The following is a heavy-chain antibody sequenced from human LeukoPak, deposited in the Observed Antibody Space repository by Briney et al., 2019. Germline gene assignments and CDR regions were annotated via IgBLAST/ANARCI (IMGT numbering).Heavy chain of an antibody. Sequence: ASVKVSCKASGGTFISYAISWVRQAPGQGLEWMGGIIPIFGTANYAQKFQGRVTITADESTSTAYMELSSLRSEDTAVYYCARDGVYCSSTSCFNWFDPWGQGTLVTVSS. J-gene: IGHJ5*02. V-gene: IGHV1-69*13. CDR2: IIPIFGTA. D-gene: IGHD2-2*01. CDR3: ARDGVYCSSTSCFNWFDP. CDR1: GGTFISYA.